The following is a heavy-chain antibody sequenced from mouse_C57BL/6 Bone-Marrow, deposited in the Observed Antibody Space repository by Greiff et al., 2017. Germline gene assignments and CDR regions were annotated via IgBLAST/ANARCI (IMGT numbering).Heavy chain of an antibody. J-gene: IGHJ4*01. V-gene: IGHV1-72*01. Sequence: QVQLQQPGAELVKPGASVKLSCKASGYTFTSYWMHWVKQRPGRGLEWIGRIDPNSGGTKYNEKFKSQATLTVDKTSNTSYMRLSSQTSEDSAVYCCTRSWEESRAKDYEGQGTSITVSS. D-gene: IGHD4-1*01. CDR3: TRSWEESRAKDY. CDR2: IDPNSGGT. CDR1: GYTFTSYW.